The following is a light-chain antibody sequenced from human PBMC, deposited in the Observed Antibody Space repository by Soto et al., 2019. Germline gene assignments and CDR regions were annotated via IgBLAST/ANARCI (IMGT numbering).Light chain of an antibody. CDR2: EVS. V-gene: IGLV2-14*01. CDR3: CSYTRTSTLEV. J-gene: IGLJ3*02. CDR1: SSDVGGYNY. Sequence: QSALTQPASVSGSPGQSITISCTGTSSDVGGYNYVSWYQQHPGKAPKLMIYEVSNRPSGVSNRFSGSKSGNTASLAISGLQAEDESDYYCCSYTRTSTLEVFGGGTKLTVL.